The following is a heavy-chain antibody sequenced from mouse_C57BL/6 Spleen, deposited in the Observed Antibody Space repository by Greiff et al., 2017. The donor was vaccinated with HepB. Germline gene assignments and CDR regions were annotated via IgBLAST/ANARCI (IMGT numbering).Heavy chain of an antibody. V-gene: IGHV14-4*01. J-gene: IGHJ1*03. D-gene: IGHD1-1*01. CDR3: TTWAVGSSYRYFDV. CDR2: IDPENGDT. CDR1: GFNIKDDY. Sequence: EVKVVESGAELVRPGASVKLSCTASGFNIKDDYMHWVKQRPEQGLEWIGWIDPENGDTEYASKFQGKATITADTSSNTAYLQLSSLTSEDTAVYYCTTWAVGSSYRYFDVWGTGTTVTVSS.